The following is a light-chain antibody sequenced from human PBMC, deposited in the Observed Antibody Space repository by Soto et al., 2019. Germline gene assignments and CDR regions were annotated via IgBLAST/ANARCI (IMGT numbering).Light chain of an antibody. CDR2: GAS. CDR1: QSISST. CDR3: QQYNSWTTIT. J-gene: IGKJ5*01. V-gene: IGKV3-15*01. Sequence: EIVMTQSPATLSVSPGERATLSCRASQSISSTLGWYQQRPGQAPRLLIYGASTRATGIPARFSGSSSGTEFTLTISSLQSEDSAVYYCQQYNSWTTITFGQGTRLEIK.